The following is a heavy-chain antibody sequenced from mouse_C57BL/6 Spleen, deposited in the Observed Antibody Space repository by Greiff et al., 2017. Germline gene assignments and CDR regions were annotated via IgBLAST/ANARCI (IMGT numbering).Heavy chain of an antibody. CDR3: AITGTVYFDV. CDR1: GFTFSDYY. J-gene: IGHJ1*03. CDR2: ISNGGGST. V-gene: IGHV5-12*01. Sequence: EVKLVESGGGLVQPGGSLKLSCAASGFTFSDYYMYWVRQTPEKRLEWVAYISNGGGSTYYPEPVKGRFTISRDNAKNTLYLQMRRLKSEDTARYYCAITGTVYFDVGGTGTTVTVSS. D-gene: IGHD4-1*01.